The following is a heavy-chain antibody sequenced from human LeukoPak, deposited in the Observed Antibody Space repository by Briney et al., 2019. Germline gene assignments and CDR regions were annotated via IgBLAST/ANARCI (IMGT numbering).Heavy chain of an antibody. CDR1: GYTFTSYG. Sequence: ASVKVSCKASGYTFTSYGISWVRQAPGQGLEWMGWISAYNGNTNYAQKLQGRVTMTTDTSTSTAYMELRSLRSDDTVVYYCARSRGVVVISIPGWFDPWGQGTLVTVSS. J-gene: IGHJ5*02. CDR3: ARSRGVVVISIPGWFDP. CDR2: ISAYNGNT. V-gene: IGHV1-18*01. D-gene: IGHD2-21*01.